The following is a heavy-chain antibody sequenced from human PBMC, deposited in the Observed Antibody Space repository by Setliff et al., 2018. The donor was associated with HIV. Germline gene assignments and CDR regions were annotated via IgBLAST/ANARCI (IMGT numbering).Heavy chain of an antibody. CDR2: IHYSGST. Sequence: SETLSLTCTVSGGSITGHYWSWIRQPPGKGLEWIGYIHYSGSTYYNPSLKSRVTISVDTSKNQFSLKLSSVTAADTAVYYCARHGWSGSYYYPFEYWGQGTLVTVSS. V-gene: IGHV4-59*08. D-gene: IGHD1-26*01. CDR1: GGSITGHY. J-gene: IGHJ4*02. CDR3: ARHGWSGSYYYPFEY.